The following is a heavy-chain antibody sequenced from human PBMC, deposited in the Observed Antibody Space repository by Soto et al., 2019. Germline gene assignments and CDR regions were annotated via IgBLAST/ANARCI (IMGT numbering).Heavy chain of an antibody. V-gene: IGHV1-18*01. J-gene: IGHJ5*02. CDR1: GYTFTRYG. D-gene: IGHD3-9*01. CDR3: ARDGGYGYDIPRRWFDP. Sequence: ASVKVSCKASGYTFTRYGISWVRQAPGQGIEWMGWISAYNGNTNYAQKLQGRVTMTTDTSTSTAYMELRSLRSDDTAVYYFARDGGYGYDIPRRWFDPWGQGTLVTVSS. CDR2: ISAYNGNT.